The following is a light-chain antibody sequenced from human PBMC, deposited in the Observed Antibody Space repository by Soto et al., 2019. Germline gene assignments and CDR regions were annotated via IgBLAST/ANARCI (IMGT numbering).Light chain of an antibody. CDR2: AAS. Sequence: DIQMTQSPSSVSASVGDRVTITCRASQGMSSWLAWYQQKPGKAPKLLIYAASNLQSGVPSRFSGSGSGTDFNLTISSLQPEDFATYYCQQANSFPWTFGQGTKVDIK. CDR1: QGMSSW. V-gene: IGKV1-12*01. CDR3: QQANSFPWT. J-gene: IGKJ1*01.